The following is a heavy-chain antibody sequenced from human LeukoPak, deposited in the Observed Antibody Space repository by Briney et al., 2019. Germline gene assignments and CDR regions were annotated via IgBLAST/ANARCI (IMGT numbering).Heavy chain of an antibody. CDR1: GYTFTGYY. CDR3: AREYKGGYEEFDY. CDR2: INPNSGGT. Sequence: ASVKVSCKASGYTFTGYYMHWVRQAPGQGLGWMGWINPNSGGTNYAQKFQGRVTMTRDTSISTAYMELSRLRSDDTAVYYCAREYKGGYEEFDYWGQGTLVTVSS. V-gene: IGHV1-2*02. D-gene: IGHD5-12*01. J-gene: IGHJ4*02.